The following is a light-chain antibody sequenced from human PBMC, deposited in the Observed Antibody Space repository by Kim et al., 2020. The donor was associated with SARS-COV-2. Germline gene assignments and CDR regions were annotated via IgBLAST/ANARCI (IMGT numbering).Light chain of an antibody. CDR3: NSRDSSGNHVV. CDR1: SLRSYY. J-gene: IGLJ2*01. V-gene: IGLV3-19*01. CDR2: GKN. Sequence: ALGQTGRITCQGDSLRSYYASWYQQKPGQATVLVMYGKNNRPSGIPDRFSGSSSGNTASLTITGAQAEDEADYCCNSRDSSGNHVVFGGGTQLTVL.